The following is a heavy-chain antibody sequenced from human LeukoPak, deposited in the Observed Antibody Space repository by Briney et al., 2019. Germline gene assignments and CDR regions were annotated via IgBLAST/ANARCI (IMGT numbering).Heavy chain of an antibody. Sequence: SGTLSLTCTVSGGSISSYYWSWIRQPPGKGLEWIGWLHYSGSTNYNPSLKSRVTISVDTSKNQFSLKLSSVTAADTAVYYCARHGVDYFGSGSFPTPFDYWGQGTLVTVSS. CDR3: ARHGVDYFGSGSFPTPFDY. D-gene: IGHD3-10*01. CDR2: LHYSGST. V-gene: IGHV4-59*08. CDR1: GGSISSYY. J-gene: IGHJ4*02.